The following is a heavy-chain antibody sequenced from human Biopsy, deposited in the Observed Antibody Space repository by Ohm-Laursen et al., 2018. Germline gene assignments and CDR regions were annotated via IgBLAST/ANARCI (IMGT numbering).Heavy chain of an antibody. Sequence: GSSVKVSCKVSGYTFTAYFIHWVRQSPGHGLEWMGWINPNSGNANYAQSFQGRLTVTRDTSITTAYMELTSLTSDDTAIYYCARVPAYPSIDGYYGLDLWGQGTTVIVSS. V-gene: IGHV1-2*02. CDR2: INPNSGNA. CDR1: GYTFTAYF. J-gene: IGHJ6*02. CDR3: ARVPAYPSIDGYYGLDL. D-gene: IGHD3-9*01.